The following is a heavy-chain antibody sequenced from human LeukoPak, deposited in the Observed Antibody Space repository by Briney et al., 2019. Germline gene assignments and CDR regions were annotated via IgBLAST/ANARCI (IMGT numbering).Heavy chain of an antibody. J-gene: IGHJ4*02. D-gene: IGHD1-26*01. V-gene: IGHV1-2*02. CDR3: ARDRYSGSYYIPDY. Sequence: GASVKVSCKASGYTFTGYYMHWVRQAPGQGLEWMGWINPNSGGTNYAQKFQGRVTMTRDTSISTAYMELSRLRSDDTAVYYCARDRYSGSYYIPDYWGQGTLVTVSS. CDR1: GYTFTGYY. CDR2: INPNSGGT.